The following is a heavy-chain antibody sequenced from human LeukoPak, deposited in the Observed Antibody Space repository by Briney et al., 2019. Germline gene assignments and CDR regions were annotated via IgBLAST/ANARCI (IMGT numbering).Heavy chain of an antibody. CDR2: IYYSGST. CDR1: GGSISSSHYY. Sequence: SETLSLTCTVSGGSISSSHYYWGWIRQPPGKGLAWIGSIYYSGSTYYNPSLKSRVTISVDTSKNQFSLKLSSVTAADTAVYYCARQEGSTFDPWGQGTLVTVSS. V-gene: IGHV4-39*07. CDR3: ARQEGSTFDP. J-gene: IGHJ5*02.